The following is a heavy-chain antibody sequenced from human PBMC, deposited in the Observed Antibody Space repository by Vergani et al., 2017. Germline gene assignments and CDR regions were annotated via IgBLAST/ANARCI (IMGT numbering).Heavy chain of an antibody. Sequence: DVHLAESGGGLVQPGGSLRLSCAASGFTFSSYWMHWVRQAPGKGLVWVSRINSDGSSTTYADSVKGRFTISRDNAKNTLYLQMNSLRAEDTAVYYCASSQWLDTRGYWGQGTLVTVSS. CDR3: ASSQWLDTRGY. J-gene: IGHJ4*02. V-gene: IGHV3-74*01. D-gene: IGHD6-19*01. CDR1: GFTFSSYW. CDR2: INSDGSST.